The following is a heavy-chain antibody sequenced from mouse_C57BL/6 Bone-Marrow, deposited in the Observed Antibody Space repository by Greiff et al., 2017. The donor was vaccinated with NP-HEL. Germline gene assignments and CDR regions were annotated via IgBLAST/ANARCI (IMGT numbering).Heavy chain of an antibody. V-gene: IGHV1-66*01. CDR2: IYPGSGNT. CDR3: ARRIRLLRGYFDV. Sequence: VQLQQSGPELVKPGASVKISCKASGYSFTSYYIHWVKQRPGQGLEWIGWIYPGSGNTKYNEKFKGKATLTADTSSSTAYMQLSSLTSEDSAVYYCARRIRLLRGYFDVWGTGTTVTVSS. J-gene: IGHJ1*03. D-gene: IGHD1-1*01. CDR1: GYSFTSYY.